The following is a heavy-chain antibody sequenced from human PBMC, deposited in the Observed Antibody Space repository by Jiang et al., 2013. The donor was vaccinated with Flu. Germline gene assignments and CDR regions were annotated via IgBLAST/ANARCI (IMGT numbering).Heavy chain of an antibody. J-gene: IGHJ5*02. CDR2: IYYSGST. V-gene: IGHV4-59*01. CDR3: ARGNSGWYGISFDP. D-gene: IGHD6-19*01. Sequence: LLKPSETLSLTCTVSGGSISSYYWSWIRQPPGKGLEWIGYIYYSGSTNYNPSLKSRVTISVDTSKNQFSLKLSSVTAADTAVYYCARGNSGWYGISFDPWGQGTLVTVSS. CDR1: GGSISSYY.